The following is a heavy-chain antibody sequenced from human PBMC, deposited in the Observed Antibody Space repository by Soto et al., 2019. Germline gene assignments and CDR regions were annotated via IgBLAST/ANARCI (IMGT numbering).Heavy chain of an antibody. D-gene: IGHD1-26*01. CDR1: GYNFNSYT. V-gene: IGHV1-18*01. J-gene: IGHJ5*02. CDR3: ARVVGALGHWFDP. CDR2: ISAYNGNT. Sequence: QVQLVQSGAEVKKPGASVKVSCKASGYNFNSYTISWVRQAPGQGLEWMGRISAYNGNTNYAQKLQGRVTMTTDTSTSTAYMELRSLRSDDTAVDHWARVVGALGHWFDPWGQGTLVTVSS.